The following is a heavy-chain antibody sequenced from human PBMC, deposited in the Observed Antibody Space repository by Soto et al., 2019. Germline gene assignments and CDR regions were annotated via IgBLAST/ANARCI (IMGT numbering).Heavy chain of an antibody. CDR1: GYTFTGYY. V-gene: IGHV1-2*04. CDR3: ARSTVTGAFDI. Sequence: ASVKVSCKASGYTFTGYYMHWVRQAPGQGLEWMGWINPNSGGTNYAQKFQGWVAMTRDTSISTAYMELSRLRSDDTAVYYCARSTVTGAFDIWGQGTMVTVSS. D-gene: IGHD4-17*01. CDR2: INPNSGGT. J-gene: IGHJ3*02.